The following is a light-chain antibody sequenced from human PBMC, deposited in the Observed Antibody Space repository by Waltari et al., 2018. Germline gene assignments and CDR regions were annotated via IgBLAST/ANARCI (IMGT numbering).Light chain of an antibody. CDR3: QQGNSFPPT. CDR2: GAS. Sequence: IQMTQSPSSVSASVGDRVTITCRASQGISTWLAWYQQKPGQAPKVLIYGASTLLTGVPSRFSGSGSVTEFTLTISGLQPEDFATYFCQQGNSFPPTFGQGTRVEV. V-gene: IGKV1-12*01. CDR1: QGISTW. J-gene: IGKJ1*01.